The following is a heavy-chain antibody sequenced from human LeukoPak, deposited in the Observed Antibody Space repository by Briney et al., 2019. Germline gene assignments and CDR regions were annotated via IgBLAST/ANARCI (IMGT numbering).Heavy chain of an antibody. CDR1: GYTFTIYD. V-gene: IGHV1-8*01. Sequence: TSVKVSCKASGYTFTIYDINWVRQATGQGLEWMGWMNPNSGNTGYAQKFQGRVTMTRNTSISTAYMELSSLRSEDTDVYYSAVGVAAYYDAFDIWGQGTMVTVSS. CDR2: MNPNSGNT. CDR3: AVGVAAYYDAFDI. J-gene: IGHJ3*02. D-gene: IGHD2-15*01.